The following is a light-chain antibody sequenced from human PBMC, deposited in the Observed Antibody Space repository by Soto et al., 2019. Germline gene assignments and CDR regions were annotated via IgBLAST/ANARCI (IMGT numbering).Light chain of an antibody. CDR1: QSISSY. J-gene: IGKJ3*01. V-gene: IGKV1-39*01. Sequence: DIPMTQSPSSLSASVGDRVTITCRASQSISSYLNWYQQKPGKAPKLLIYAASSLQSGVPSRFSGGGSGTDFTLTISSLQPEDFATYYCQQSYSTPPFTFGPGTKVDIK. CDR2: AAS. CDR3: QQSYSTPPFT.